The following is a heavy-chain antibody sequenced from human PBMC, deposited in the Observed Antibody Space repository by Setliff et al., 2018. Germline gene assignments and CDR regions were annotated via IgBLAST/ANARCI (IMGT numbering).Heavy chain of an antibody. V-gene: IGHV3-23*05. J-gene: IGHJ3*01. CDR2: IYSGDRST. CDR3: ARAGLPYAADV. CDR1: GFAFSSYA. Sequence: PGGSLRLSCAGSGFAFSSYAMSWVRQAPGKGLEWFSTIYSGDRSTFYTDSVEGRFAISRDNAKNSLYLQMNSLRAEDTAVYYCARAGLPYAADVWGQGTKVTVSS. D-gene: IGHD2-21*02.